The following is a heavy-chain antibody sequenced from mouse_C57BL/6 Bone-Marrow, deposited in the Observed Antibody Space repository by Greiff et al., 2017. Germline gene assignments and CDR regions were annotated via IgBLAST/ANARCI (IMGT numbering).Heavy chain of an antibody. J-gene: IGHJ3*01. Sequence: VQGVESGPELVKPGASVKISCKASGYAISSSWMNWVKQRPGKGLEWIGRIYPGDGATNYNGKFKGKATLTADKSSSTAYMQLSSLTSEDSAVYFCARSRGWVLRSLFAYWGQGTLVTVSA. D-gene: IGHD2-3*01. CDR3: ARSRGWVLRSLFAY. CDR2: IYPGDGAT. V-gene: IGHV1-82*01. CDR1: GYAISSSW.